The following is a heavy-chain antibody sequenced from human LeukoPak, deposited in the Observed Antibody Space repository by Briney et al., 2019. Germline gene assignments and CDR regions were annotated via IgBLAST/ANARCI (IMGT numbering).Heavy chain of an antibody. CDR3: ARRTHYGALDY. CDR2: INHSGST. CDR1: GGSFSGYY. D-gene: IGHD4-17*01. V-gene: IGHV4-34*01. J-gene: IGHJ4*02. Sequence: NPSETLSLTCAVYGGSFSGYYWSWIRQPPGKGLEWIGEINHSGSTNYNPSLKSRVTISVDTSKNQFSLKLSSVTAADTAVYYCARRTHYGALDYWGQGTLVTVSS.